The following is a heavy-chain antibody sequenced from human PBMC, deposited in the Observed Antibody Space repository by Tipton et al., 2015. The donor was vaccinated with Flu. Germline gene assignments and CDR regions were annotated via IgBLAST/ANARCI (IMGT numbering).Heavy chain of an antibody. CDR3: AKVIPEIVSGLDS. Sequence: SLRLSCVVSGFTFTNHWMSWVRQAPGKGLEWVANINEGGGETYYVDSVKGRFTISRDNSKNTLHLQMNSLRAEDTAIYYCAKVIPEIVSGLDSWGQGTLVTVSS. V-gene: IGHV3-7*03. CDR2: INEGGGET. D-gene: IGHD5/OR15-5a*01. CDR1: GFTFTNHW. J-gene: IGHJ4*02.